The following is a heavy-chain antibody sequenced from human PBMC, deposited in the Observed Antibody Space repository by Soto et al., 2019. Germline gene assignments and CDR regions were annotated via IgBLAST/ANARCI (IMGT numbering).Heavy chain of an antibody. D-gene: IGHD2-2*01. V-gene: IGHV3-33*01. CDR1: GFTFSSYG. J-gene: IGHJ4*02. Sequence: GGSLRLSCAASGFTFSSYGMHWVRQAPGKGLEWVAVIWYDGSNKYYADSVKGRFTISRDNSKNTLYLQMNSLRAEDTAVYYCARESGGYCSSTSCEYYFDYWGQGTLVTVSS. CDR3: ARESGGYCSSTSCEYYFDY. CDR2: IWYDGSNK.